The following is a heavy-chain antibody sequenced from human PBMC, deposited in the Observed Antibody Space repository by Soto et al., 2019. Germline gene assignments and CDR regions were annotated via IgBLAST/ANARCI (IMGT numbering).Heavy chain of an antibody. Sequence: GGSLRRVCPAPVFTLSGSVIYSVRQGSGKGLEWVGRIRSRSNGYATAYAASVRGRFTISRDDSKNTAYLQMDSLKTEDTAVYYCTRPGYSNYDSDYWGQGTLVTVSS. J-gene: IGHJ4*02. CDR1: VFTLSGSV. D-gene: IGHD5-12*01. CDR3: TRPGYSNYDSDY. V-gene: IGHV3-73*01. CDR2: IRSRSNGYAT.